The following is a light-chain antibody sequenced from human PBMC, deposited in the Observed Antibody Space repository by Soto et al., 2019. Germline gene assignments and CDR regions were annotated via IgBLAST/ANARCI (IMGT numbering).Light chain of an antibody. CDR1: QSVNNW. CDR2: KTS. V-gene: IGKV1-5*03. CDR3: QQYDYYWT. Sequence: DIPMTQSPSTLSASVGDTVTITCRASQSVNNWLAWYQQKPGKAPKLLIYKTSYLESGGPSRFGGRGSETDFTLTIDSLQPDDVATYYCQQYDYYWTFGQGTRVEIK. J-gene: IGKJ1*01.